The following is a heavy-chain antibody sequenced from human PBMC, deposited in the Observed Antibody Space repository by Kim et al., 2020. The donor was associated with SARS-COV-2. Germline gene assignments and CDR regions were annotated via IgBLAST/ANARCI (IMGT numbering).Heavy chain of an antibody. CDR1: GFTFSSYD. CDR3: STTYSSSWYPDYYFKDV. Sequence: GGSLRLSCAASGFTFSSYDMHWVRQATGKGLEWVSVIGTAGNTYYPGSAMGRLSTSRENDKNSLYLQKKSMLAADTAAYYCSTTYSSSWYPDYYFKDVWG. V-gene: IGHV3-13*01. D-gene: IGHD6-13*01. CDR2: IGTAGNT. J-gene: IGHJ6*03.